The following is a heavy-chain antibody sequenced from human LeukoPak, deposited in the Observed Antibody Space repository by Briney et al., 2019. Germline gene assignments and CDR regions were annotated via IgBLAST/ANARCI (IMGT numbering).Heavy chain of an antibody. J-gene: IGHJ4*02. CDR3: ARGTTQIAAAGTSEYYFDY. V-gene: IGHV3-30*04. D-gene: IGHD6-13*01. CDR1: GFTFSSYA. Sequence: GGSLRLSCAASGFTFSSYAMHWVRQAPGKGLEWVAVISYDGSNKYYADSVKGRFTISRDNSKNTLYLQMNGLRAEDTAVYYCARGTTQIAAAGTSEYYFDYWGQGTLVTVSS. CDR2: ISYDGSNK.